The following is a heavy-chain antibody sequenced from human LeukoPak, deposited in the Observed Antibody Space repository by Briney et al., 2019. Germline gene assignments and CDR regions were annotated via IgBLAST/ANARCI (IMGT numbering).Heavy chain of an antibody. CDR2: IFYSGST. CDR1: GGSISSCGYY. D-gene: IGHD1-26*01. J-gene: IGHJ5*02. Sequence: KPSETLSLTCTVSGGSISSCGYYWGWIRQPPGKGLGWIAGIFYSGSTYYNPSLKSRVTISADTSKNQLSLKLSSLTAADTAVYYCARHEYSGSYYGLSWFDPWGQGTLVTASS. CDR3: ARHEYSGSYYGLSWFDP. V-gene: IGHV4-39*01.